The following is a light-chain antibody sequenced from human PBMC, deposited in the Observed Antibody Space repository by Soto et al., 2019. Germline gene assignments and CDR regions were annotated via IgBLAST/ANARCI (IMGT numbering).Light chain of an antibody. Sequence: QAVVTQEPALTVFPGGEVTLPLCLNTGAVTSCHYPYWFQQKPGQAPRTLIYDTTNKHSWTPARFSGSLLGGKAALTLSGAQPEDEAEYYCLLAYSGDEVFGGGTKVTVL. V-gene: IGLV7-46*01. CDR2: DTT. CDR3: LLAYSGDEV. CDR1: TGAVTSCHY. J-gene: IGLJ3*02.